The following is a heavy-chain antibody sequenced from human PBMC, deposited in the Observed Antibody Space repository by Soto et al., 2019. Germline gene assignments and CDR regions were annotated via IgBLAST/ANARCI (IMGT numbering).Heavy chain of an antibody. V-gene: IGHV3-33*01. CDR2: IWYDGSNK. Sequence: GGSLRLSCAASGFIFSSYGMHWVRQAPGKGLEWVAVIWYDGSNKYHADSVKGRFTISRDNSKNTLYLQMNSLRAEDTAVYYCARFQPSYYAMDVWGQGTTVTVSS. CDR3: ARFQPSYYAMDV. CDR1: GFIFSSYG. J-gene: IGHJ6*02.